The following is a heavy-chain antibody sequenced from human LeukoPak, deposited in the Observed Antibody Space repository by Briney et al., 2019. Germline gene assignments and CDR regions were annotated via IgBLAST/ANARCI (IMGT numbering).Heavy chain of an antibody. D-gene: IGHD3-10*01. Sequence: SETLSLTCAVYGGSSSGYYWSWIRQPPGKGLEWIGEINHSGSTNYNPSLKSRVTISVDTSKNQFSLKLSSVTAADTAVYYCARGLRLPMVRGTFDYWGQGTLVTVSS. J-gene: IGHJ4*02. V-gene: IGHV4-34*01. CDR1: GGSSSGYY. CDR3: ARGLRLPMVRGTFDY. CDR2: INHSGST.